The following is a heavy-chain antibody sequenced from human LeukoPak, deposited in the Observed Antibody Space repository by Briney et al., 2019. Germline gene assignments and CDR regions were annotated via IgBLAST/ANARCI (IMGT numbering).Heavy chain of an antibody. V-gene: IGHV3-7*01. CDR3: AREGMVRGVPDAFDL. D-gene: IGHD3-10*01. Sequence: PGGSLRLSCAASGFTFSSYWMDWVRQVPGKGPEWVANIKQDGIEKYSVGSVKGRFAISRDNAKNLLYLQMTSLRVEDTAVYYCAREGMVRGVPDAFDLWGQGTMVTVSS. J-gene: IGHJ3*01. CDR1: GFTFSSYW. CDR2: IKQDGIEK.